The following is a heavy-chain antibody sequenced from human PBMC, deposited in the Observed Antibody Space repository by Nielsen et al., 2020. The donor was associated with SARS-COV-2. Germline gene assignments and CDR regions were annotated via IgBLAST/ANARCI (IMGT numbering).Heavy chain of an antibody. CDR2: ISYEGSEK. CDR1: GFTFNNYG. Sequence: GGSLRLSCAASGFTFNNYGMYWVRQAPGKGLEWVASISYEGSEKYYADSLKGRFTVSRDTSKNTVYLQMNSLRAEDTAVYYCARMAEDYYYGMDVWGQGTTVTVSS. V-gene: IGHV3-30*03. D-gene: IGHD1-14*01. CDR3: ARMAEDYYYGMDV. J-gene: IGHJ6*02.